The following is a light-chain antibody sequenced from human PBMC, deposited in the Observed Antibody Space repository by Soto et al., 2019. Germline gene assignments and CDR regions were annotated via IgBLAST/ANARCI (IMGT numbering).Light chain of an antibody. CDR2: GAS. CDR3: QQYGSSPLT. Sequence: EIVLTQSPGTLSLSPGERATLSCRVSQSVSSNYLAWYQQKPGQAPRPLIYGASSRATGIPDRFSGSGAGTDFTLTISRLESEDFAVYYCQQYGSSPLTFGQGTKVDIK. CDR1: QSVSSNY. V-gene: IGKV3-20*01. J-gene: IGKJ1*01.